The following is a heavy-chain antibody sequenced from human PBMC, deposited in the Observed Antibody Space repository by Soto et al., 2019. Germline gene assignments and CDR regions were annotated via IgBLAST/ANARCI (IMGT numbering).Heavy chain of an antibody. Sequence: PSETLSLTCSVSGASIRSYYWHWIRQPPGKGLEWIGYVYTSDYTRYSSSLKSRVTISVDTSKNQFSLKLSSVTAADTAVYYCARDLAVAGTLDYWGQGTLVTVSS. D-gene: IGHD6-19*01. V-gene: IGHV4-4*08. J-gene: IGHJ4*02. CDR1: GASIRSYY. CDR3: ARDLAVAGTLDY. CDR2: VYTSDYT.